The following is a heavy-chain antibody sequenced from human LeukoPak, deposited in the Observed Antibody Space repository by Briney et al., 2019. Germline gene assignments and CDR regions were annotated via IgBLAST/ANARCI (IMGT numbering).Heavy chain of an antibody. V-gene: IGHV3-23*01. Sequence: PGGSLRLSCVASGFTYTNYWMAWVRQAPGKGLGWVSGISGHGDYTYYTDSVKGRFTISRDNSKNTLCLQMNSLTAEDTAVYYCAKRGTSAAFRPLDYWGQGTLVTVSS. CDR1: GFTYTNYW. D-gene: IGHD3-10*01. CDR2: ISGHGDYT. CDR3: AKRGTSAAFRPLDY. J-gene: IGHJ4*02.